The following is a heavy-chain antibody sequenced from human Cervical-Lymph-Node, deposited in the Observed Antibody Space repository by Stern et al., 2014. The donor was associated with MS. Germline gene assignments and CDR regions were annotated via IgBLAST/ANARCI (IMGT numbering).Heavy chain of an antibody. V-gene: IGHV1-69*01. Sequence: VQLVESGAGVKTPGSSVTVSCKASGGSFRTYAFPWVRQAPGQGLEWLGAIIPAFATTSIAQKYKGGVTISANESTTTVYMELRSLRSEDTAVYYCASGAREIALHDAFDIWGQGTMVTVSS. D-gene: IGHD2-21*01. CDR2: IIPAFATT. CDR3: ASGAREIALHDAFDI. J-gene: IGHJ3*02. CDR1: GGSFRTYA.